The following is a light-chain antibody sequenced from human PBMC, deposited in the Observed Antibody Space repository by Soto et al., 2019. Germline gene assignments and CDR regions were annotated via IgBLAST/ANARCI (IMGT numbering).Light chain of an antibody. V-gene: IGKV1-5*03. Sequence: EIQMTQSPPTLSASVGDRVTITCRASQSISSWLAWYQQKPGKAPKLLIYKASSLESGVPSRFSGSGSGTEFTLTISSLQPDDFATYYCQHYNSYLYTFGQGTKVDIK. CDR1: QSISSW. CDR3: QHYNSYLYT. CDR2: KAS. J-gene: IGKJ2*01.